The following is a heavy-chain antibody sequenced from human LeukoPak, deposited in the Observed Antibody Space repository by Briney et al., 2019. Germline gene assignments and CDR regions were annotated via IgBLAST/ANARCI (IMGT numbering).Heavy chain of an antibody. CDR2: INSDGSST. D-gene: IGHD5-12*01. CDR3: ARDVVGYEQYFDN. J-gene: IGHJ4*02. Sequence: GGSLRLSCAASGFTFSSYWMHWVRQAPGKGLVWVSRINSDGSSTSYADSVKGRFTISRDNAKNTLSLQMNSLRAEDTAVYYCARDVVGYEQYFDNWGQGTLVTVSS. V-gene: IGHV3-74*01. CDR1: GFTFSSYW.